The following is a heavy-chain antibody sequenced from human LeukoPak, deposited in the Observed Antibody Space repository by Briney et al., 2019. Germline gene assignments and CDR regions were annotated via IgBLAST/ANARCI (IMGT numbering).Heavy chain of an antibody. J-gene: IGHJ4*02. V-gene: IGHV3-30-3*01. D-gene: IGHD1-14*01. CDR2: ISYDGSNK. Sequence: GRSLRLSCAASGFTFSSYAMHWVRQAPGKGLEWVAVISYDGSNKYYADSVKGRFTISRDNSKNTLYLQMNSLRAEDTAVYYCARDQVDRIWYFDYWGQGTLVTVSS. CDR1: GFTFSSYA. CDR3: ARDQVDRIWYFDY.